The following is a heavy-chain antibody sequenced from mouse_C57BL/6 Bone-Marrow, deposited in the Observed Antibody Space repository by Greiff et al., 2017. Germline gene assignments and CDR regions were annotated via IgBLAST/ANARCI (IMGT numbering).Heavy chain of an antibody. J-gene: IGHJ4*01. CDR3: ARQLHYAMDY. CDR1: GFTFSSYG. Sequence: EVKLMESGGDLVKPGGYLKLSCAASGFTFSSYGMSWVRQTPDKRLEWVATISSGGSYTYYPDSVKGRFTISRDNAKNTLYLQMSSLKSEDTAMYYCARQLHYAMDYWGQGTSVTVSS. CDR2: ISSGGSYT. V-gene: IGHV5-6*01.